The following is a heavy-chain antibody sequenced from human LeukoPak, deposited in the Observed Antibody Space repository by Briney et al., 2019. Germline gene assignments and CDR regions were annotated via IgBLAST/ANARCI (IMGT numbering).Heavy chain of an antibody. CDR2: ISGIGGNT. CDR1: GFTFSNYA. V-gene: IGHV3-23*01. CDR3: AKERSSRGLDY. J-gene: IGHJ4*02. Sequence: GGSLRLSCVASGFTFSNYAMSWVRQAPGKGLEWVSAISGIGGNTYYTDSVKDRFTISRDSSKKTLYLQMNSLRAEDTAVYYCAKERSSRGLDYWGQGTLVTVSS.